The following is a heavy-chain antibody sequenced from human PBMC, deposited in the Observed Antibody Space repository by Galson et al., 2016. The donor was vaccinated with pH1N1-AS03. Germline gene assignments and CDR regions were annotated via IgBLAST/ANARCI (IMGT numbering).Heavy chain of an antibody. D-gene: IGHD6-6*01. V-gene: IGHV1-69*13. CDR1: GGTFGNYA. Sequence: SVKVSCKASGGTFGNYAVSWVRLAPGQGLEWLGAIVPVFGTTNYAQTFQGRLTITADASTSTANMELSGLRLDDTALYDCTRDGAAHDYYYYGMDVWGQGTTVTVSS. J-gene: IGHJ6*02. CDR3: TRDGAAHDYYYYGMDV. CDR2: IVPVFGTT.